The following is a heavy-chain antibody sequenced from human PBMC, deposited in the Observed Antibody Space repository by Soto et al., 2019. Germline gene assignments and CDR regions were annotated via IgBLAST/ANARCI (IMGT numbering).Heavy chain of an antibody. CDR2: IIPILGIA. CDR1: GGTFSSYT. V-gene: IGHV1-69*02. Sequence: QVQLVQSGAEVKKPGSSVKVSCKASGGTFSSYTISWVRQAPGHGLEWMGRIIPILGIANYAQKFQGRVTITADKSTSTAYMELSSLRSEDTAVYYCAGSYSNDVLGFVYYYMDVWGKGTTVTVSS. J-gene: IGHJ6*03. D-gene: IGHD4-4*01. CDR3: AGSYSNDVLGFVYYYMDV.